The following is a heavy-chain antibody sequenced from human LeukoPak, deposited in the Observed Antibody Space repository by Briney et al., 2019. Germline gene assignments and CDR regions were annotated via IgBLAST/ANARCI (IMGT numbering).Heavy chain of an antibody. CDR1: GDSINSLD. CDR3: ARGDLDY. J-gene: IGHJ4*02. CDR2: ISSSSSTI. Sequence: ETLSLTCTVSGDSINSLDLWSWVRQPPGKGLEWVSYISSSSSTIYYADSVKGRFTISRDNAKNSLYLQMNSLRAEDTALYYCARGDLDYWGQGTLVTVSS. V-gene: IGHV3-48*01. D-gene: IGHD3-16*01.